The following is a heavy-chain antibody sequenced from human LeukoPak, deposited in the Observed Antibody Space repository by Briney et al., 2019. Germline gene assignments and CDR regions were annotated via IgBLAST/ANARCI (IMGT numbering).Heavy chain of an antibody. CDR1: GFTFSTYV. V-gene: IGHV4-39*01. J-gene: IGHJ5*02. Sequence: GSLRLSCAASGFTFSTYVMSWVRQPPGKGLEWTGSIYYTGRTYYNPSLKSRVTISVDTSKNQFSLKLSSVTAADTAVYYCAQSLGSSNWIGNWFDPWGQGTLVTVSS. D-gene: IGHD6-13*01. CDR2: IYYTGRT. CDR3: AQSLGSSNWIGNWFDP.